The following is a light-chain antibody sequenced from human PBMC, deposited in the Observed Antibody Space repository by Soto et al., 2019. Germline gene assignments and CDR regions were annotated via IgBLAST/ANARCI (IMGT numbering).Light chain of an antibody. CDR3: QQYNTYSWT. J-gene: IGKJ1*01. V-gene: IGKV1-5*03. CDR1: QSISSW. Sequence: DIPMTQSHSALSASVGDRVTTTCRASQSISSWLAWYQQRPGKAPKLPIYKASKLQSGVTARFSGSGSGTEFTLTISSLQPDDFATYYCQQYNTYSWTFGQGTKVDIK. CDR2: KAS.